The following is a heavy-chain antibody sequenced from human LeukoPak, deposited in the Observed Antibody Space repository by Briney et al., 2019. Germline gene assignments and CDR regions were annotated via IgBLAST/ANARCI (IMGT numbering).Heavy chain of an antibody. CDR2: ISGGGVGT. V-gene: IGHV3-23*01. J-gene: IGHJ4*02. CDR3: AKDHVTSSWYFGFDY. D-gene: IGHD6-13*01. Sequence: GSLRLSCAASGFPFSSYAMSWVRQAPGKGLEWVSAISGGGVGTYYADSVRGRFTISRDNSNNTLFLQMNSLRGEDTAIYYCAKDHVTSSWYFGFDYWGRGTLVTVSS. CDR1: GFPFSSYA.